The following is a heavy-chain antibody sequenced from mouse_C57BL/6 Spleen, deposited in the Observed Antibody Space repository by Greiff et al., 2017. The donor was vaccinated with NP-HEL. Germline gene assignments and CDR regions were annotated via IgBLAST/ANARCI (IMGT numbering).Heavy chain of an antibody. CDR1: GYTFTDYY. Sequence: EVQLQQSGPELVKPGASVKISCKASGYTFTDYYMNWVKQSHGKSLEWIGDINPNNGGTSYNQKFKGKATLTVDKSSSPAYMELRSLTSADSAVYYCARDYYGNFDYWGQGTTLTVSS. CDR3: ARDYYGNFDY. J-gene: IGHJ2*01. D-gene: IGHD1-1*01. V-gene: IGHV1-26*01. CDR2: INPNNGGT.